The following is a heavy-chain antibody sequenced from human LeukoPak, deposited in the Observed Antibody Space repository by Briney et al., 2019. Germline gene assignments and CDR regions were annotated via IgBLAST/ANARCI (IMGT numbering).Heavy chain of an antibody. CDR2: ISYDGSNK. Sequence: GGSLRLSCAASGFTISTYGMNWVRQAPGKGLEWVAFISYDGSNKYYADSVKGRCTISRDNSKNTVYLQMNSLRAEDTAVYYCAKDMDHDSDDYGFDYWGQGTPVTVSS. V-gene: IGHV3-30*18. CDR3: AKDMDHDSDDYGFDY. J-gene: IGHJ4*02. D-gene: IGHD4-17*01. CDR1: GFTISTYG.